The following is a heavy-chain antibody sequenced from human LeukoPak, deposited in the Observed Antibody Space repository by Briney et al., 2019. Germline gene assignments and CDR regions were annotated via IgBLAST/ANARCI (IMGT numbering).Heavy chain of an antibody. Sequence: SVKVSCKASGGTFSSYAISWVRQAPGQGLEWMGGIIPIFDTANYAQKFQGRVTITADKSTSTAYMELSSLRSEDTAVYYCASGISSSWTVGRFDYWGQGTLVTVSS. J-gene: IGHJ4*02. CDR2: IIPIFDTA. CDR1: GGTFSSYA. V-gene: IGHV1-69*06. D-gene: IGHD6-13*01. CDR3: ASGISSSWTVGRFDY.